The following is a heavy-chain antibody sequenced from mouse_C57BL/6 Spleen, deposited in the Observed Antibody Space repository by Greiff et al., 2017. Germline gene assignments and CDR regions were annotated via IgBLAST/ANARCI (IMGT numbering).Heavy chain of an antibody. CDR3: ARDGNYGEGFEY. D-gene: IGHD2-1*01. CDR2: IDPANGTT. J-gene: IGHJ2*01. V-gene: IGHV14-3*01. Sequence: EVQLQQSVPELVRPGASVKLSCTASGFNFNNSYMHWVQQSPEQGLEWIGRIDPANGTTKYAPKFQGKATISAVPSSNTAYLQLSSLTSEDTAIYYCARDGNYGEGFEYWGHGTTLTVSS. CDR1: GFNFNNSY.